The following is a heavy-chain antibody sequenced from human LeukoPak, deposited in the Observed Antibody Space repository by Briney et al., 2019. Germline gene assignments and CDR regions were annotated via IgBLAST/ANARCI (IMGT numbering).Heavy chain of an antibody. D-gene: IGHD2-21*02. CDR3: EKDLGGSGDYRPY. J-gene: IGHJ4*02. V-gene: IGHV3-23*01. CDR1: GFAFSSYA. Sequence: GGSLRLSCAASGFAFSSYAMSWVRQAPGKGLEWVSAISGSDGSTYYADSVKGRFTISRDNSKNTLYLQMNSLSAEDTAVYYCEKDLGGSGDYRPYWGQGSVVTVSS. CDR2: ISGSDGST.